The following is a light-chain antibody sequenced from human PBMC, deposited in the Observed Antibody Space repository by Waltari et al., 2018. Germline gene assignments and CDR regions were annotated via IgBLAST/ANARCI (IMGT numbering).Light chain of an antibody. CDR3: QTWGTGIHV. CDR2: LNRDGSH. Sequence: QLVLTQSPSASASLGASVKLTCTLSSGHSSYAIAWHQQQPEKGPRYLVKLNRDGSHSKGDGIPDRFSASSSGAERYLTISSLQSEDEADYYCQTWGTGIHVFGTGTKVTVL. CDR1: SGHSSYA. V-gene: IGLV4-69*01. J-gene: IGLJ1*01.